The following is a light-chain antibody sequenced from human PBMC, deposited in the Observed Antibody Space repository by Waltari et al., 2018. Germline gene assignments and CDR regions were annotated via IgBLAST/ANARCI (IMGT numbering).Light chain of an antibody. Sequence: EIVMTQSPATLSVSPGERATLSCRASQSVSSTLAWYQQKPGQPPGPLIYGASTRATAPPARFGGSGSGTEFTLAISSLQSEDFAVYYCQQYYEWPLTFGGGTKVEIK. J-gene: IGKJ4*01. V-gene: IGKV3D-15*01. CDR3: QQYYEWPLT. CDR2: GAS. CDR1: QSVSST.